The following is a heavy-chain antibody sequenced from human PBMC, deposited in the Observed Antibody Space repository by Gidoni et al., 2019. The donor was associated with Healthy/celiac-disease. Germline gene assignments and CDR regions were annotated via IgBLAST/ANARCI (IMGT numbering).Heavy chain of an antibody. CDR1: GFTFSSYG. V-gene: IGHV3-33*01. J-gene: IGHJ4*02. Sequence: QVQLVESGGGVVQPGRFLRLSCAASGFTFSSYGMHWVRQAPGKGLEWVAVIWYDGSNKYYADSVKGRFTISRDNSKNTLYLQMNSLRAEDTAVYYCARGLVAGPFDYWGQGTLVTVSS. D-gene: IGHD6-19*01. CDR3: ARGLVAGPFDY. CDR2: IWYDGSNK.